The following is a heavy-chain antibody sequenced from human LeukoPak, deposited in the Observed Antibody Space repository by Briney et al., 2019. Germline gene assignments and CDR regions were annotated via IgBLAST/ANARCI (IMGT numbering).Heavy chain of an antibody. CDR1: GFTFSSYA. Sequence: GGSLRLSCAASGFTFSSYAMSWVRQAPGKGLEWVSAISGSGGNTYYADSVKGRFTISRDNSKNTLYLQMNSLRAEDTAVYYCARVIVPAARGDWFDPWGQGTLVTVSS. V-gene: IGHV3-23*01. D-gene: IGHD2-2*01. J-gene: IGHJ5*02. CDR2: ISGSGGNT. CDR3: ARVIVPAARGDWFDP.